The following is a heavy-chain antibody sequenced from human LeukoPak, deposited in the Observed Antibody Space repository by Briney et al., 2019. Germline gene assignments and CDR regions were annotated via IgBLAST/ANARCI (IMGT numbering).Heavy chain of an antibody. D-gene: IGHD4-17*01. CDR2: ISAYNGNT. V-gene: IGHV1-18*01. Sequence: ASVKVSCKASGYTFTSYGISWVRQAPGQGLEWMGWISAYNGNTNYPQKLQGRVTMTTDTSTSTAYMELRSLRSDDTAVYYCARVKYGDYGNNWFDPWGQGTLVTVSS. CDR3: ARVKYGDYGNNWFDP. CDR1: GYTFTSYG. J-gene: IGHJ5*02.